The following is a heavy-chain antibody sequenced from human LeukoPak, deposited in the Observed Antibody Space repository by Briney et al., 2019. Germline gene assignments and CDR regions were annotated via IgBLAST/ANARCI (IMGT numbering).Heavy chain of an antibody. Sequence: GGSLRLSCAASGFTFSSYGMSWVRQAPGKGLEWVANIKQDGSEKYYVDSVKGRFTISRDNAKNSLYLQMNSLRAEDTAVYYCARGPRSGWYNYWGQGTLVTVSS. D-gene: IGHD6-19*01. CDR2: IKQDGSEK. CDR1: GFTFSSYG. CDR3: ARGPRSGWYNY. J-gene: IGHJ4*02. V-gene: IGHV3-7*01.